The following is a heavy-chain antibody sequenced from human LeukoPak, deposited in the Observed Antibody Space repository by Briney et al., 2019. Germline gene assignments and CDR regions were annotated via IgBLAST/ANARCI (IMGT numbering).Heavy chain of an antibody. J-gene: IGHJ4*02. Sequence: GESLKISCKGSGYTFTTYWIGWVRQMPGKGLEWMGIIYPGDSDPRYSPSFQGQVTISADTSISTAYLQWSSLKASDSAMYYCVIHDLGSSWFGFDNWGQGTLVTVSS. CDR2: IYPGDSDP. CDR3: VIHDLGSSWFGFDN. V-gene: IGHV5-51*01. D-gene: IGHD6-13*01. CDR1: GYTFTTYW.